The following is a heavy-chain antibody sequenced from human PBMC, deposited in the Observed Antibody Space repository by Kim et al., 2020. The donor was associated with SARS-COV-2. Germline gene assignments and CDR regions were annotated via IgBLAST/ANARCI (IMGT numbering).Heavy chain of an antibody. D-gene: IGHD2-2*01. CDR3: ARESSTSCYVGGCTFDS. V-gene: IGHV3-7*01. J-gene: IGHJ4*02. CDR2: IKQDGSEK. CDR1: GFTFSSYW. Sequence: GGSLRLSCAASGFTFSSYWMSWVRQAPGKGLEWVANIKQDGSEKYYVDSVKGRFTISRDNAKNSLYLQMNSLRAEDTAVYYCARESSTSCYVGGCTFDSWGQGTLVTVSS.